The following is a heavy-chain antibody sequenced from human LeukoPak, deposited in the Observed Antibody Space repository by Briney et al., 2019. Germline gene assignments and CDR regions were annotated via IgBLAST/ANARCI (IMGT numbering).Heavy chain of an antibody. D-gene: IGHD2-2*01. Sequence: SETLSLTCTVSGYSISSGYYWGWIRQPPGKGLEWIGSIYHSGSTYYNPSLKSRVTISVDTSKNQFSLKLSSVTAADTAVYYCARDHCSSTSCYFEIDYWGQGTLVTVSS. CDR2: IYHSGST. J-gene: IGHJ4*02. V-gene: IGHV4-38-2*02. CDR1: GYSISSGYY. CDR3: ARDHCSSTSCYFEIDY.